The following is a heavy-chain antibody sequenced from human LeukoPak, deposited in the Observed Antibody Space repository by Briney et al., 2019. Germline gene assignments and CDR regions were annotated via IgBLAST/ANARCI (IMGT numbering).Heavy chain of an antibody. J-gene: IGHJ5*02. CDR3: ARDENGYVWGSFRA. D-gene: IGHD3-16*02. CDR1: GGSISSSSYY. V-gene: IGHV4-39*07. CDR2: IYYSGST. Sequence: SETLSLTCTVSGGSISSSSYYWGWIRQPPGKGLEWIGSIYYSGSTYYNPSLESRVTMSLDTSKNQFSLKLSSVTAADTAVYYCARDENGYVWGSFRAWGQGTLVTVSS.